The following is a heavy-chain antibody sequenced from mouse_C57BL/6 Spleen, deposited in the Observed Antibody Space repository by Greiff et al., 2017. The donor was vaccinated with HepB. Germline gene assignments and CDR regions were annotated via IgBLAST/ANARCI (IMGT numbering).Heavy chain of an antibody. CDR3: ARTARIKY. J-gene: IGHJ2*01. CDR1: GYSITSGYG. D-gene: IGHD1-2*01. Sequence: EVKLQESGPGLVKPSQSLSLTCTVTGYSITSGYGWNWIRQFPGNKLEWMGYISYSGSTYYNPSLKSRITITRDKSKNQFFLQLNSVTTKDTATYYCARTARIKYWGQGTTLTVSS. CDR2: ISYSGST. V-gene: IGHV3-2*02.